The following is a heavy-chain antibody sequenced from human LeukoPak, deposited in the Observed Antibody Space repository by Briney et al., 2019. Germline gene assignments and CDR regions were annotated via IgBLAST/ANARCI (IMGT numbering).Heavy chain of an antibody. D-gene: IGHD2-15*01. J-gene: IGHJ4*02. Sequence: ASVKVSCKASGYTFTSYGISWVRQAPGQGLEWMGWISAYNGNTNYAQKFQGRVTITADKSTSTAYMELSSLRSEDTAVYYCARDLNLGYCSGGSCHAIDYWGQGTLVTVSS. CDR2: ISAYNGNT. CDR1: GYTFTSYG. CDR3: ARDLNLGYCSGGSCHAIDY. V-gene: IGHV1-18*01.